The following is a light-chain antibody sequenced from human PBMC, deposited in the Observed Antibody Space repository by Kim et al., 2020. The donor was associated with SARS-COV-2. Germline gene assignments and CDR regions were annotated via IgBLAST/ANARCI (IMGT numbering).Light chain of an antibody. V-gene: IGLV10-54*04. Sequence: QAGLTQQPPVSKDLRQTATLTCTGNSNNVGNQGAVWRQQHQCHPPKLLSHRDNNRPSGISERFSASRSGDTASLTITGLQPEDEADYYCSAWDRRLGASVFGGGTKVTVL. J-gene: IGLJ3*02. CDR3: SAWDRRLGASV. CDR2: RDN. CDR1: SNNVGNQG.